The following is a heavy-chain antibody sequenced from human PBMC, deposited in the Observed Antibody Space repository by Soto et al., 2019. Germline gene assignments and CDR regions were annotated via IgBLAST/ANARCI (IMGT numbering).Heavy chain of an antibody. CDR3: AGGPERWPADY. V-gene: IGHV3-7*03. D-gene: IGHD1-1*01. J-gene: IGHJ4*02. Sequence: EVHLVESGGGLVQPGGSLRLSCAASGFSFSNYWMMWIRQAPGKGLEWVANIRQDGSDKYYGDSVKGRFTASRDNAKNSLYLQMNRMRAEDTAVYYCAGGPERWPADYWGQGILVTVSS. CDR2: IRQDGSDK. CDR1: GFSFSNYW.